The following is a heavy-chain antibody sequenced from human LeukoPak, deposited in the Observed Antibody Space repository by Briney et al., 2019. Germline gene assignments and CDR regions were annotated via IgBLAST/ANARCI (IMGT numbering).Heavy chain of an antibody. D-gene: IGHD1-26*01. CDR1: GYTFTGYY. CDR2: ISPNSGGT. Sequence: ASVKVSCKASGYTFTGYYMHWVRQAPGQGLEWMGWISPNSGGTNYAQQFQGRVTMTRDTSISTAYMELSRLRSDDTAVYYCARDSSGGYLDYWGPGTLVTVSS. J-gene: IGHJ4*02. CDR3: ARDSSGGYLDY. V-gene: IGHV1-2*02.